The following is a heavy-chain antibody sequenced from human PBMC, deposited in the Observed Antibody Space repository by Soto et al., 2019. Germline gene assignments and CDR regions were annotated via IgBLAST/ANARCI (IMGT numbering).Heavy chain of an antibody. CDR2: IKSKTDGGTT. D-gene: IGHD3-3*01. CDR1: GFTFSNAW. J-gene: IGHJ4*02. CDR3: TTTTLRFLEWLPHDY. Sequence: EVQLVESGGGLVKPGGSLRLSCAASGFTFSNAWMSWVRQAPGKGREWVGRIKSKTDGGTTDYAAPVKGRFTISRDDSKNTLYLQMNSLKTEDTAVYYCTTTTLRFLEWLPHDYWGQGTLVTVSS. V-gene: IGHV3-15*01.